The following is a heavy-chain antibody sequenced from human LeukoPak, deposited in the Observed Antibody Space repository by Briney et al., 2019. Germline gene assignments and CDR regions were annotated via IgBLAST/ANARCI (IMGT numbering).Heavy chain of an antibody. CDR3: AKEGSYYGSSGYYHYFDY. CDR2: ISYDGRNK. Sequence: GRSLRLSCAASGFTFSSYGMHWVRQAPGKGLEWVALISYDGRNKYYADSVKGRFTISRDKSKNTLYLQMNSLRAEDTAVYYCAKEGSYYGSSGYYHYFDYWGQGTLVTVSS. D-gene: IGHD3-22*01. CDR1: GFTFSSYG. V-gene: IGHV3-30*18. J-gene: IGHJ4*02.